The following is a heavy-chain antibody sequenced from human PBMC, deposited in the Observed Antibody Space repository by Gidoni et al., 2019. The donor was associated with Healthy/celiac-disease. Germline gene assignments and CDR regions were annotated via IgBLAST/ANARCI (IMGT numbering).Heavy chain of an antibody. CDR3: ASKWLDLDY. CDR2: ISSSSSYI. Sequence: EVQLVESGGGLVKPGGSLSLSCAASGFTFSSDSMNWVRQAPGKGLVWVSSISSSSSYIYYADSVKGRFTISRDNAKNSLYLQMNSLRAEDTAVYYCASKWLDLDYWGQGTLVTVSS. V-gene: IGHV3-21*01. J-gene: IGHJ4*02. D-gene: IGHD5-12*01. CDR1: GFTFSSDS.